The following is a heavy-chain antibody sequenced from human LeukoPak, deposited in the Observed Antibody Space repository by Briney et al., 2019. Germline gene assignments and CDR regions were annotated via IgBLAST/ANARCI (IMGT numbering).Heavy chain of an antibody. V-gene: IGHV4-39*01. J-gene: IGHJ5*02. Sequence: SETLSLTCSVSGDSMTSTTHYWGWIRQPPGKGLEWIGSVYSGGNTFYNPSLKRRVSISVDTSKRQFSLKLRSVTAADTAVYYCARRGGNRGNWFDPWGQGILVTVSS. CDR1: GDSMTSTTHY. CDR3: ARRGGNRGNWFDP. CDR2: VYSGGNT. D-gene: IGHD1-14*01.